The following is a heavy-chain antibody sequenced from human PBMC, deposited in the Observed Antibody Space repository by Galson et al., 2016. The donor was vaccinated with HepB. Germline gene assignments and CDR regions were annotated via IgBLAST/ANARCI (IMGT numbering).Heavy chain of an antibody. CDR1: GFTFSTYW. D-gene: IGHD4-17*01. CDR2: INQDGTEK. Sequence: SLRLSCAASGFTFSTYWMTWVRQVPGKGLEWVANINQDGTEKYFVDSVKGRFTISRDNAKNSLYLHMSSLRAEDTAVFYCSRLFDHGYYFYAMDVWGKGTTVTVSS. V-gene: IGHV3-7*01. CDR3: SRLFDHGYYFYAMDV. J-gene: IGHJ6*04.